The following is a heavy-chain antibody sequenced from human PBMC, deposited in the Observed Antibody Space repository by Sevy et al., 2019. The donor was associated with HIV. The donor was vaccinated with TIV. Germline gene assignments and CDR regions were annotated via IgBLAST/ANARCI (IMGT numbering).Heavy chain of an antibody. Sequence: GGSLRFSCAASGFTFSSYWMSWVRQAPGKGLEWVATINQDGSETFYVDSVKGRFTISRHNPRKSLYLQMNSLSAEDTAVYYCARLFYGSADYWGQGTLVTVSS. D-gene: IGHD3-10*01. V-gene: IGHV3-7*01. CDR1: GFTFSSYW. CDR3: ARLFYGSADY. J-gene: IGHJ4*02. CDR2: INQDGSET.